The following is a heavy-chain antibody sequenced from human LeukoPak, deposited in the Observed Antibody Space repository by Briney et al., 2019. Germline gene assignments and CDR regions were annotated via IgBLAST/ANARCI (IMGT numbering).Heavy chain of an antibody. CDR1: GFTFSTYA. Sequence: GGSLRLSCAASGFTFSTYAMSWVRQAPGKGLEWVSAISGSGGSTYYADSVKGRFTISRDNSKNTLYLQMNSLRAEDTAVYYCAREYSSSVGFDYWGQGTLVTVSS. D-gene: IGHD6-6*01. CDR3: AREYSSSVGFDY. V-gene: IGHV3-23*01. J-gene: IGHJ4*02. CDR2: ISGSGGST.